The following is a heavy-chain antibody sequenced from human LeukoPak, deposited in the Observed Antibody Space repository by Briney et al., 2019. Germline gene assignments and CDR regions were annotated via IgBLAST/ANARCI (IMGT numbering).Heavy chain of an antibody. CDR2: IYYSGST. J-gene: IGHJ3*02. D-gene: IGHD6-13*01. Sequence: SETLSLTCTVSGGSISSYYWSWIRQPPGKGLEWIGYIYYSGSTNYNPSLKSRVTISVDTFKNQFSLKLSSVTAADTAVYYCARAPYSSSWFWVDAFDIWGQGTMVTVSS. CDR1: GGSISSYY. V-gene: IGHV4-59*01. CDR3: ARAPYSSSWFWVDAFDI.